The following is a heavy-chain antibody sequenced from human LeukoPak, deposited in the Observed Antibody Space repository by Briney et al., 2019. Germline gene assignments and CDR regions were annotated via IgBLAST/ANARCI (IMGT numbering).Heavy chain of an antibody. CDR1: GFSLRAYW. V-gene: IGHV3-7*01. D-gene: IGHD2-2*01. CDR2: IYPAGSET. J-gene: IGHJ4*02. Sequence: GGSLSLSCPASGFSLRAYWMTWVRQAPGTGREWVANIYPAGSETYYVDPVKGRFSISRDNAKNLVYLQMNSLRAEVTAVYHCARFGYVSAVDVWGQGTPVTVSS. CDR3: ARFGYVSAVDV.